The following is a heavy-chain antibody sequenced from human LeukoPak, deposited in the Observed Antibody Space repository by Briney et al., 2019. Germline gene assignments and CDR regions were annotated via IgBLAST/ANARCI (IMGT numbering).Heavy chain of an antibody. CDR3: ATNQIMIREYYFDY. J-gene: IGHJ4*02. V-gene: IGHV3-23*01. CDR1: GFAFGIFA. CDR2: ITSSGGGT. D-gene: IGHD3-16*01. Sequence: GGSLRLSCAASGFAFGIFAMSWVRQAPGKGLEWVATITSSGGGTNYADSVKGRFTISRDNSKNTLYLQMNSLRAEDTAVYYCATNQIMIREYYFDYWGQGTLVTVSS.